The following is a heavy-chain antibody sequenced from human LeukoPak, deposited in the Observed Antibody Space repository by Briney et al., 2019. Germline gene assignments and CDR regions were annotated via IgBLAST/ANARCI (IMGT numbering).Heavy chain of an antibody. D-gene: IGHD1-26*01. CDR2: ISYDGSNK. CDR1: GFTFSSYA. Sequence: GGSLRLSCSASGFTFSSYAMHWVRQAPGKGLEWVAVISYDGSNKYYADSVKGRFTISRDNSKNTLYLQMNSLRAEDTAVYYCAREAPVGATHFDYWGQGTLVTVSS. J-gene: IGHJ4*02. CDR3: AREAPVGATHFDY. V-gene: IGHV3-30-3*01.